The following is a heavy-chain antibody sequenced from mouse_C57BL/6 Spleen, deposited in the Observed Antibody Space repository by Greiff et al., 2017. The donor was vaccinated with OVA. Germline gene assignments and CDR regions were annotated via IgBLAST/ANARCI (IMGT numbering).Heavy chain of an antibody. CDR2: IYPGDGDT. Sequence: LQESGAELVKPGASVKLSCKASGYAFSSYWMNWVKQRPGKGLEWIGQIYPGDGDTNYNGKFKGKATLTADKSSSTAYMQLSSLTSEDSAVYFCARWGDSYFDYWGQGTTLTVSS. CDR1: GYAFSSYW. V-gene: IGHV1-80*01. CDR3: ARWGDSYFDY. J-gene: IGHJ2*01.